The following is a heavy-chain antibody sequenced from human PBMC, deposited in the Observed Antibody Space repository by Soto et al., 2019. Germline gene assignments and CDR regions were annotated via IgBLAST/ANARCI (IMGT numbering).Heavy chain of an antibody. Sequence: EVQLLESGGGLIQPGGSLRLSCAASGFTIGSYGMGWVRQAPGKGLEWVSTITGGNTYYAASVKGRFTISRDNYKNTLYLQMESPRAEDTALYYCVKDKERGGYDSDFDSWGQGTLVTVSS. CDR2: ITGGNT. CDR3: VKDKERGGYDSDFDS. V-gene: IGHV3-23*01. D-gene: IGHD3-3*01. J-gene: IGHJ4*02. CDR1: GFTIGSYG.